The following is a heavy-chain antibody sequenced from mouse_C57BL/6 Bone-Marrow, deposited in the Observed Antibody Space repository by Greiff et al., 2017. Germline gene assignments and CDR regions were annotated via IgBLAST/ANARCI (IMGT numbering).Heavy chain of an antibody. Sequence: EVKLVESGGGLVKPGGSLKLSCAASGFTFSSYAMSWVRQTPEKRLEWVATISDGGSYTYYPDNVKGRFTISRDTAKNNLYLQMSHLKSEDTAMYDCARDRVVAPSYWYFDVWGTGTTVTVSS. D-gene: IGHD1-1*01. CDR2: ISDGGSYT. CDR1: GFTFSSYA. J-gene: IGHJ1*03. CDR3: ARDRVVAPSYWYFDV. V-gene: IGHV5-4*01.